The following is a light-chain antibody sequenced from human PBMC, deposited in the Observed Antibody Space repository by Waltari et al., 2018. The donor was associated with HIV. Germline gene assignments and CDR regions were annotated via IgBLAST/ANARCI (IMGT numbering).Light chain of an antibody. J-gene: IGKJ1*01. V-gene: IGKV1-33*01. Sequence: DIQMTQSPSSLSASVGDRVTISCQASQDISNHLNWYQQKPGEAPNLLIYDATNLETGAPSRFSGSGSGTDFTFTISSLQPADIATYYCQQYHHLPWAFGQGTKVEF. CDR3: QQYHHLPWA. CDR1: QDISNH. CDR2: DAT.